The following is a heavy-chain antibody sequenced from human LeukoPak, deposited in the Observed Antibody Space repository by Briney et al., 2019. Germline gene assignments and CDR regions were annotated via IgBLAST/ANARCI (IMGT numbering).Heavy chain of an antibody. V-gene: IGHV5-51*01. CDR2: IYPGDSDT. D-gene: IGHD1-26*01. Sequence: GESLKISFQGSGYSFTSSWIGWVRQMPGKGLEWMGIIYPGDSDTRYSPSFQGQVTISADKSISTAYLQWSSLKASDTAMYYCAIYSDTYYFDHWGQGTLVTVSS. CDR3: AIYSDTYYFDH. J-gene: IGHJ4*02. CDR1: GYSFTSSW.